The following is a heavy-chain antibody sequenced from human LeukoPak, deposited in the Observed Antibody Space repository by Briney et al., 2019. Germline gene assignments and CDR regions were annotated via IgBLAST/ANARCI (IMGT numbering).Heavy chain of an antibody. J-gene: IGHJ4*02. CDR1: GFTFSSYW. Sequence: GGSLRLSCAASGFTFSSYWMHWVRQAPGKGLVWVSRINSNGSSTSYADSVKGRFTISRDNAKNTLYLQMNSLRAEDAAVYYCAREGVRGVVDYWGQGTLVTVSS. D-gene: IGHD3-10*01. CDR3: AREGVRGVVDY. V-gene: IGHV3-74*01. CDR2: INSNGSST.